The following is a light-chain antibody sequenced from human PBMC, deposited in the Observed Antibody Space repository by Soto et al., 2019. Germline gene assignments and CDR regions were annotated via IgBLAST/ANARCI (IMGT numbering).Light chain of an antibody. V-gene: IGKV3-15*01. J-gene: IGKJ1*01. CDR3: QQYNNWPPWT. CDR1: QSVSTN. Sequence: EVMMTQSPDTLPVSPGERATLSCRASQSVSTNLAWYQQKPGQAPRLLIYGASTRATGIPARFSGSGSGTEFTLTISSLQSEDFAVYYCQQYNNWPPWTFGQGTKVDIK. CDR2: GAS.